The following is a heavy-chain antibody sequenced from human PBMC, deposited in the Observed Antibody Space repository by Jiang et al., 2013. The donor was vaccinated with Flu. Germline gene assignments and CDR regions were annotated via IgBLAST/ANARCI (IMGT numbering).Heavy chain of an antibody. CDR2: IKQDGSEK. J-gene: IGHJ4*02. Sequence: NIKQDGSEKYYVDSVKGRFTISRDNAKNSLYLQMNSLRAEDTAVYYCARGFAKYYYDSSGYHPFGYWGQGTLVTVSS. D-gene: IGHD3-22*01. V-gene: IGHV3-7*03. CDR3: ARGFAKYYYDSSGYHPFGY.